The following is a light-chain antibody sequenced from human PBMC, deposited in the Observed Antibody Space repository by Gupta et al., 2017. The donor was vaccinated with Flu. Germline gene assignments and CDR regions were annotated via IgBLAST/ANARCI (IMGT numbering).Light chain of an antibody. J-gene: IGKJ5*01. CDR2: GAS. Sequence: ILMTQSPATLSVSPGERATLSCRASQSVSSNFDWYQQKPGQAPRRLIYGASTRDTGIPARFSGSGSGTEFTLTISRLQSEDFAVYYCQQDKNWPPITFGQGTRLEIK. CDR3: QQDKNWPPIT. CDR1: QSVSSN. V-gene: IGKV3-15*01.